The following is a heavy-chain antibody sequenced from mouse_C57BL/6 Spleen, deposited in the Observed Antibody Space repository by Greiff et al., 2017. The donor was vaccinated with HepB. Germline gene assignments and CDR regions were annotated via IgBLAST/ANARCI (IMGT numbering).Heavy chain of an antibody. CDR2: IDPEDGET. CDR1: GFNIKDYY. CDR3: ARRMSNGGWFAY. J-gene: IGHJ3*01. V-gene: IGHV14-2*01. D-gene: IGHD2-5*01. Sequence: VHVKQSGAELVKPGASVKLSCTASGFNIKDYYMHWVKQRTEQGLEWIGRIDPEDGETKYAPKFQGKATITADTSSNTAYLQLSSLTSEDAAVYYCARRMSNGGWFAYWGQGTLVTVSA.